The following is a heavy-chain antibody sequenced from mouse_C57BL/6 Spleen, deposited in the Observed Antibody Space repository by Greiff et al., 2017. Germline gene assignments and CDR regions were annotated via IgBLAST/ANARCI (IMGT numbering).Heavy chain of an antibody. CDR2: ISDGGSYT. CDR1: GFTFSSYA. J-gene: IGHJ4*01. V-gene: IGHV5-4*01. CDR3: AREGSTVVAPRAMDY. D-gene: IGHD1-1*01. Sequence: EVMLVESGGGLVKPGGSLKLSCAASGFTFSSYAMSWVRQTPEKRLEWVATISDGGSYTYYPDNVKGRFTISRDNAKNNLYLQMSHLKSEDTAMYYCAREGSTVVAPRAMDYWGQGTSVTVSS.